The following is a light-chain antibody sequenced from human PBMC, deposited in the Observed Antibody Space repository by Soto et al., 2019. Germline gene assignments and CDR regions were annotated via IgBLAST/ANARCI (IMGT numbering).Light chain of an antibody. CDR3: RSYTPGSADV. V-gene: IGLV2-14*03. J-gene: IGLJ1*01. CDR2: DVD. Sequence: QSALTQPASVSGSPGQSITISCTGTSSDVGGYNYVSWYQQHPGKAPKLMIYDVDNRPSGVSNRFSGSKSGNTASLTISGIRAEDEADYYCRSYTPGSADVFGTGTKLTVL. CDR1: SSDVGGYNY.